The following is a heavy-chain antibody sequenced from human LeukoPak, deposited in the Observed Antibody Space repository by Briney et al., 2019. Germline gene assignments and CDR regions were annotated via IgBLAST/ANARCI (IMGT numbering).Heavy chain of an antibody. Sequence: GASVQVSCKAPGGTLGRFAITWVRQAPGEGLEWMGGIISIFAAPDYAQKFQGRVLITTDESTSTVYMELSNLRSEDAAMYYCARDRRDFWSSSSFLDFWGRGTTVTVSS. CDR3: ARDRRDFWSSSSFLDF. CDR1: GGTLGRFA. D-gene: IGHD3-3*01. V-gene: IGHV1-69*05. CDR2: IISIFAAP. J-gene: IGHJ6*02.